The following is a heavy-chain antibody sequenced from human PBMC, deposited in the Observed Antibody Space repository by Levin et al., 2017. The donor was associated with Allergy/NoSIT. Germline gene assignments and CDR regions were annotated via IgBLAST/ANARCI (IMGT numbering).Heavy chain of an antibody. CDR2: ISGSGGST. V-gene: IGHV3-23*01. CDR3: ANGGPHSSGWYPGDAFDI. J-gene: IGHJ3*02. Sequence: GGSLRLSCAASGFTFSSYAMSWVRQAPGKGLEWVSAISGSGGSTYYADSVKGRFTISRDNSKNTLYLQMNSLRAEDTAVYYCANGGPHSSGWYPGDAFDIWGQGTMVTVSS. CDR1: GFTFSSYA. D-gene: IGHD6-19*01.